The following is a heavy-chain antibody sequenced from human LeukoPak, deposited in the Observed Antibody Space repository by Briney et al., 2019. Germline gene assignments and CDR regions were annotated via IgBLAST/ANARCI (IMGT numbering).Heavy chain of an antibody. CDR3: ARDTVATSHPFDY. V-gene: IGHV3-48*04. CDR1: GFTFSSYD. J-gene: IGHJ4*02. CDR2: ISPSSTRI. D-gene: IGHD5-12*01. Sequence: PGGSLRLSCAASGFTFSSYDMNWVRQAPGKGLEWVSYISPSSTRIDYAASERGRTISRDNAKRSLYLQMNSLRAEDTAVYYCARDTVATSHPFDYWGQGTLVTVSS.